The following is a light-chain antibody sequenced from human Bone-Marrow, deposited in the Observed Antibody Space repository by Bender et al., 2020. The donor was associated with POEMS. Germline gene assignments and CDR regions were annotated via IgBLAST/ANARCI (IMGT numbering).Light chain of an antibody. CDR3: SSYAATITLV. V-gene: IGLV2-8*01. CDR1: SSDVGGYNY. CDR2: DGN. Sequence: QSALTQPPSASGSPGQSVTISCTGTSSDVGGYNYVSWYQHHPGQAPKLIIYDGNKRPSGVRDRFSASKSGNTASPTVSGLQADDEADYCCSSYAATITLVFGGGTKLTVL. J-gene: IGLJ3*02.